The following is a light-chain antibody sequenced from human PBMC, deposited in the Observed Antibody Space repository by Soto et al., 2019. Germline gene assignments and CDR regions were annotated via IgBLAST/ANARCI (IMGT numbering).Light chain of an antibody. CDR3: AASDDSLNIL. J-gene: IGLJ2*01. CDR2: TND. V-gene: IGLV1-44*01. Sequence: QSALTQPPSASGTPGQRVTISCSGSSSNIGSKTVNWYQQLPGTAPKLLIYTNDRRPSGVPDRFSASKSGTSASLAISGLQSEEEADYFCAASDDSLNILFVGGTKLPVL. CDR1: SSNIGSKT.